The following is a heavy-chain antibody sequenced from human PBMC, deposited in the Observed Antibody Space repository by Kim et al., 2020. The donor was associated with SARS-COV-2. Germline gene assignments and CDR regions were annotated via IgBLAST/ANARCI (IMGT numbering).Heavy chain of an antibody. CDR1: GGSFSGYY. D-gene: IGHD6-6*01. Sequence: SETLSLTCAVYGGSFSGYYWSWIRQPPGKGLEWIGEINHSGSTNYNPSLKSRVTISVDTSKNQFSLKLSSVTAADTAVYYCARGGIAAPTYYGMDVWVQG. J-gene: IGHJ6*02. CDR3: ARGGIAAPTYYGMDV. V-gene: IGHV4-34*01. CDR2: INHSGST.